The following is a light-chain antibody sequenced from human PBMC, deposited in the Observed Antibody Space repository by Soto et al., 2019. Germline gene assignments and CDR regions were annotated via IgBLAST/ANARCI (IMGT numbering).Light chain of an antibody. CDR2: NVS. CDR3: SSFTSTNTVL. Sequence: QSALTQPASVSGSPGQSITIACTGTSSDVGGYNYVSWYQQHPRKAPKLMIYNVSNRPSGVSNRFTGSKSGNTASPTISGLQAEDEGHYYCSSFTSTNTVLFGGGTKLTVL. J-gene: IGLJ2*01. CDR1: SSDVGGYNY. V-gene: IGLV2-14*01.